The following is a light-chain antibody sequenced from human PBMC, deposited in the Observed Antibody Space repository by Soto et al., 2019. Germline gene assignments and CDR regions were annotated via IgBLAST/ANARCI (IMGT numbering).Light chain of an antibody. V-gene: IGKV2-30*02. CDR2: KVS. Sequence: DIVMTQSPLSPPVTPGEPASISFRSNQILVHSDGIAYFSWFQQRPGRSPRRLIYKVSNRDSGVPARFSGSGSGTDFALKISRVEAEDVGVYYCMQGTHWPITFGQGTRLEI. CDR1: QILVHSDGIAY. J-gene: IGKJ5*01. CDR3: MQGTHWPIT.